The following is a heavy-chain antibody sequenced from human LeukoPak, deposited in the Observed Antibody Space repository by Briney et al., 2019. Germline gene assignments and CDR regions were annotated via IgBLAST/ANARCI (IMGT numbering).Heavy chain of an antibody. J-gene: IGHJ4*02. Sequence: GGSLRLSCAASGFTFSGSAMHWVRQASGKGLEWVGRIRSKANSYATAYAASVKGRFTISRDDSKNTAYLQMHSLKTEDTAVYYCTSSGYSSGFVGRNADYWGQGTLVTVSS. CDR1: GFTFSGSA. CDR3: TSSGYSSGFVGRNADY. V-gene: IGHV3-73*01. CDR2: IRSKANSYAT. D-gene: IGHD6-19*01.